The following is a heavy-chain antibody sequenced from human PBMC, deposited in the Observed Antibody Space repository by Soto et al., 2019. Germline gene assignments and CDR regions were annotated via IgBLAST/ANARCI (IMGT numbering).Heavy chain of an antibody. V-gene: IGHV3-30*18. CDR1: GFKFSSYG. D-gene: IGHD6-19*01. CDR2: ISYDGSNK. J-gene: IGHJ4*02. CDR3: AKGGTPLDPHSSGWYHY. Sequence: PGGSLRLSCAASGFKFSSYGMHWVRQAPGKGLEWVAVISYDGSNKYYADSVKGRFTISRDNSKNTLYLQMNSLRAEDTAVYYCAKGGTPLDPHSSGWYHYWGQGALVTVSS.